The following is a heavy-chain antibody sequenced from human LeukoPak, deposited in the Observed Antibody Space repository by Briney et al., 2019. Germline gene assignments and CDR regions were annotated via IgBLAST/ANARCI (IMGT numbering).Heavy chain of an antibody. V-gene: IGHV1-69*04. J-gene: IGHJ4*02. Sequence: SVKVSCKASGGTFSSYAISWVRQAPGQGLEWMGRIIPIFGIANYAQKFQGRVTITADKSTSTAYMELSSLRSEDTAVYYCARVSGGNFDYWGQGTLVTISS. CDR2: IIPIFGIA. CDR1: GGTFSSYA. CDR3: ARVSGGNFDY. D-gene: IGHD4-23*01.